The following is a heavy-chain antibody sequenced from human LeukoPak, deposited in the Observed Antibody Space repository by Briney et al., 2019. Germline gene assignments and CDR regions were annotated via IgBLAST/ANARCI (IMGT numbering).Heavy chain of an antibody. Sequence: PSETQTLTCTVSGYPISSNHYRGWIRHPPGKGPEWIGNIFHSWSADYNPSLKSRVTISVDTSKNQFFLKLTSVTAADTAVYYCARGAYSDFWSDYKDYFTFGGRGTLVSVSS. D-gene: IGHD3-3*01. J-gene: IGHJ4*01. CDR3: ARGAYSDFWSDYKDYFTF. CDR1: GYPISSNHY. CDR2: IFHSWSA. V-gene: IGHV4-38-2*02.